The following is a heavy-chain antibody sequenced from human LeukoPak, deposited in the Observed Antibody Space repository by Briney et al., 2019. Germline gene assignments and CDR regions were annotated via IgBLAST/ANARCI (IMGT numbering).Heavy chain of an antibody. Sequence: PGGSLRLSCAASGFTFNLYGTSWVRQAPGKGLEWVSVISAVGDIYYADSVKGRFTISRDNPKNTLYLQMNSLRADDTAVYYCAKHRGSGVAGTGGVESWGQGTLVTVSS. J-gene: IGHJ4*02. CDR1: GFTFNLYG. CDR2: ISAVGDI. CDR3: AKHRGSGVAGTGGVES. V-gene: IGHV3-23*01. D-gene: IGHD6-19*01.